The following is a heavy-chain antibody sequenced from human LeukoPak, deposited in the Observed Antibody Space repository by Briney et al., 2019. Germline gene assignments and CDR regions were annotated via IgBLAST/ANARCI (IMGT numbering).Heavy chain of an antibody. Sequence: GGSLRLSCAASGFTFSSYSMNWVRQAPGKGLEWVSYISNSGSIIYYADSVKGRFTISRDNAKNSLYLQMNSLRAEDTAVYYCARRDCDTIKCRGSNWFDPWGQGTLVTVSS. CDR3: ARRDCDTIKCRGSNWFDP. CDR2: ISNSGSII. D-gene: IGHD3-22*01. CDR1: GFTFSSYS. V-gene: IGHV3-48*01. J-gene: IGHJ5*02.